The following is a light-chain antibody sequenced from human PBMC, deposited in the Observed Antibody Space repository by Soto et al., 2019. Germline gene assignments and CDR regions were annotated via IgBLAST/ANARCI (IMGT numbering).Light chain of an antibody. CDR2: EVS. J-gene: IGLJ1*01. CDR3: SSCAGGNNYV. V-gene: IGLV2-8*01. CDR1: SRDVGAYNY. Sequence: QSVLTQPPSASGSPGQAVTISCTGTSRDVGAYNYVSWYQQHPGKAPKLMIYEVSKRPSGVPDRFSGSKSGNTASLTVSGLQAEDGADYYCSSCAGGNNYVFGTGTKVNVL.